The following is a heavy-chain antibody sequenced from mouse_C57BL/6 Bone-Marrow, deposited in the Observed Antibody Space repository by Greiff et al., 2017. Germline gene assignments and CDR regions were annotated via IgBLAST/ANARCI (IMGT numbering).Heavy chain of an antibody. CDR1: GYTFTSYW. CDR3: ARTYYYGSSYFDY. CDR2: IYPGSGST. Sequence: QVQLQQPGAELVKPGASVKMSCKASGYTFTSYWITWVKQRPGQGLEWIGDIYPGSGSTNYNEKFKIKATLPVDTSSSPAYMQLSSLTSEYSAVYYCARTYYYGSSYFDYWGQGTTLTVSS. V-gene: IGHV1-55*01. J-gene: IGHJ2*01. D-gene: IGHD1-1*01.